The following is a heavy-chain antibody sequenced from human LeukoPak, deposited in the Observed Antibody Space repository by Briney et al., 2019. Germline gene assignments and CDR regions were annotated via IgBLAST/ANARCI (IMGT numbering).Heavy chain of an antibody. CDR2: ISVYNGNT. J-gene: IGHJ3*02. D-gene: IGHD4-17*01. CDR1: GYTFSNYG. Sequence: GASVKVSCKASGYTFSNYGITWVRQAPGQGLEWMGWISVYNGNTHYAQHVQGRLTMTTDTSTSTAYMDLSNLKSDDTAVYYCARGLTVRPKSSDAFDIWGQGTMVIVSS. V-gene: IGHV1-18*01. CDR3: ARGLTVRPKSSDAFDI.